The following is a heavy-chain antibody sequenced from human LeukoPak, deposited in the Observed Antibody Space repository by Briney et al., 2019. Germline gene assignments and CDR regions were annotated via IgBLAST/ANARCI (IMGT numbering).Heavy chain of an antibody. CDR2: IIPIFGTA. CDR3: ARDQGAEAGPPWLPYFDY. J-gene: IGHJ4*02. CDR1: GGTFSSYA. Sequence: SVKVSCKASGGTFSSYAISWVRQAPGQGLEWMGGIIPIFGTANYAQKFQGRVTITADESTSTAYTELSSLRSEDTAVYYCARDQGAEAGPPWLPYFDYWGQGTLVTVSS. V-gene: IGHV1-69*01. D-gene: IGHD6-19*01.